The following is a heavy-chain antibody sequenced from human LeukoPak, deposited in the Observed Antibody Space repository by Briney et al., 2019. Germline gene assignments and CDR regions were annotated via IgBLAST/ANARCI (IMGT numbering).Heavy chain of an antibody. CDR2: ISSSSSYI. CDR1: GFTFSSYS. D-gene: IGHD5-24*01. V-gene: IGHV3-21*01. Sequence: GGSLRLSCAASGFTFSSYSMNWVRQAPGKGLEWVSSISSSSSYIYYADSVKGRFTISRDNAKNSLYLQMNSLRAEDTAVYYCIRDREHGFNLDYWGRGTLVTVSS. CDR3: IRDREHGFNLDY. J-gene: IGHJ4*02.